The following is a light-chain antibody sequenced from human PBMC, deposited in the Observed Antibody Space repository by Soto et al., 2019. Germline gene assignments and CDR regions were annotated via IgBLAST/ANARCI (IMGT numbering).Light chain of an antibody. J-gene: IGKJ1*01. CDR2: GAS. CDR1: QSVSSRF. V-gene: IGKV3-20*01. CDR3: QQYGSSPPWT. Sequence: IVLTLSPGTLSLSTGERVTVSCRASQSVSSRFLAWYQQKPGQAPRLLMYGASSRATGTPDRFSGSGSGTDFTLTISRLEPEDFAVYYCQQYGSSPPWTFGQGTKVDIK.